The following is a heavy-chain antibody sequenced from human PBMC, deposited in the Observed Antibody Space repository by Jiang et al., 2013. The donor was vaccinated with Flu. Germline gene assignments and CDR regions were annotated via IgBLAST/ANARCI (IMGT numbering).Heavy chain of an antibody. CDR2: ISGSGGST. V-gene: IGHV3-23*04. Sequence: VQLVESGGGLVQPGGSLRLSCAASGFTFSSYAMSWVRQAPGKGLEWVSAISGSGGSTYYADSVKGRFTISRDNSKNTLYLQMNSLRAEDTAVYYCAKDYGGNSVYYYYGMDVWGQGTTVTASS. CDR1: GFTFSSYA. CDR3: AKDYGGNSVYYYYGMDV. D-gene: IGHD4-23*01. J-gene: IGHJ6*02.